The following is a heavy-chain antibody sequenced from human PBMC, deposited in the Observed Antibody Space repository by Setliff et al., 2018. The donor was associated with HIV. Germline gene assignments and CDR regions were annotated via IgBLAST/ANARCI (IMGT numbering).Heavy chain of an antibody. J-gene: IGHJ1*01. V-gene: IGHV3-48*01. D-gene: IGHD1-26*01. CDR2: ISGSSSTI. Sequence: PGGSLRLSCAASGFTFSTYSMNWVRQAPGKGLEWVSYISGSSSTIYYADSVKGRFTISRDNAKNSLTMVMNSLRAEDTAMYYCVRDYVRPGTVGTTSPLDNWGQGTLVTVSS. CDR1: GFTFSTYS. CDR3: VRDYVRPGTVGTTSPLDN.